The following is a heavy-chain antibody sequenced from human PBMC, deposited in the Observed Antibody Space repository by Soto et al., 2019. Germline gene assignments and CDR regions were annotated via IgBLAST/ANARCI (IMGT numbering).Heavy chain of an antibody. CDR1: GVSISSSSYY. Sequence: QLQLQESGPGLVKPSETLSLTCTVSGVSISSSSYYWGWIRQPPGKGLEWIGSIYYSGSTHYNPSLTSRVTISVDTSKNLFSLKLSSVTAADTAVYYCASLRVGATADYWGQGTLVTVSS. D-gene: IGHD1-26*01. V-gene: IGHV4-39*01. CDR3: ASLRVGATADY. J-gene: IGHJ4*02. CDR2: IYYSGST.